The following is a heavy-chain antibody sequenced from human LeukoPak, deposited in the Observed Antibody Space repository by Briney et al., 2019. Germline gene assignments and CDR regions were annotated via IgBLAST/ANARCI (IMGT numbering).Heavy chain of an antibody. J-gene: IGHJ5*02. CDR1: GFSLSTSGMC. CDR3: ARSYSGYDYNWFDP. Sequence: TESGPALVKPTQTLTLTCTFSGFSLSTSGMCVSWIRQPPGKALEWLALIDWDDDKYYSTSLKTRLTISKVTSKNQVVLTMTNMDPVDTATYYCARSYSGYDYNWFDPWGQGTLVTVSS. D-gene: IGHD5-12*01. CDR2: IDWDDDK. V-gene: IGHV2-70*01.